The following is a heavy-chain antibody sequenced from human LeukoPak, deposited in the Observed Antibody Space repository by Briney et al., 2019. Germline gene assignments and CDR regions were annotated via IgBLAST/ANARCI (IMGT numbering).Heavy chain of an antibody. Sequence: TGGSLRLSCAASEFSVGSNYMTWVRQAPGKGLEWVSLIYSGGSTYYADSVKGRFTISRDNAKNSLYLQMNSLRAEDTAVYYCARDNYYDSSGYYTLYYYYYYYMDVWGKGTTVTISS. D-gene: IGHD3-22*01. V-gene: IGHV3-66*01. CDR3: ARDNYYDSSGYYTLYYYYYYYMDV. J-gene: IGHJ6*03. CDR1: EFSVGSNY. CDR2: IYSGGST.